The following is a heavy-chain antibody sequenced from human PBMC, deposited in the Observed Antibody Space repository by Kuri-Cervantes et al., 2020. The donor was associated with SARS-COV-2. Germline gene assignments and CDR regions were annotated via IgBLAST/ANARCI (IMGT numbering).Heavy chain of an antibody. CDR1: GGSIGSRNYY. D-gene: IGHD6-13*01. Sequence: SETLSLTCTVSGGSIGSRNYYWGWIRQPPGMGLEWIGSIYHTGSIYHSGSTNYNPSLKSRVTISLDTSKNQFSLKLSSVTAADTAVYYCARGRPKYSSSWYYPQKHWEGNISNYLDYWGQGTLVTVSS. V-gene: IGHV4-39*07. J-gene: IGHJ4*02. CDR2: IYHTGSI. CDR3: ARGRPKYSSSWYYPQKHWEGNISNYLDY.